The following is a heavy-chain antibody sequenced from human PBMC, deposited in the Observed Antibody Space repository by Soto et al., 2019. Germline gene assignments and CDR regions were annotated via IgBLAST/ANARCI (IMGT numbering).Heavy chain of an antibody. V-gene: IGHV1-46*02. D-gene: IGHD2-21*02. J-gene: IGHJ4*02. Sequence: ASVKVSCKPSGYTLNTYYLHWVRQAPGQGLEWMGIIHPSGGGSTYAQKFLGRVTMTRDTSASTVFMELSSLRSADTAVYYCARGGHIAVVTASFDYWGQGTLVTVSS. CDR2: IHPSGGGS. CDR3: ARGGHIAVVTASFDY. CDR1: GYTLNTYY.